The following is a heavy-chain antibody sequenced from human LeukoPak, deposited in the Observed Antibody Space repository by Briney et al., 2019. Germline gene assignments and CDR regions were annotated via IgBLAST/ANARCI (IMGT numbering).Heavy chain of an antibody. CDR1: GGSISSYY. V-gene: IGHV4-4*07. D-gene: IGHD2-15*01. CDR3: ARLPPGYCSGGSCYRWFDP. Sequence: SETLSLTCTVSGGSISSYYWSWIRQPAGKGLEWIGRIYTSGSTNYNPSLKSRVTMSVDTSKNQFSLKLSSVTAADTAVYYCARLPPGYCSGGSCYRWFDPWGQGTLVTVSS. CDR2: IYTSGST. J-gene: IGHJ5*02.